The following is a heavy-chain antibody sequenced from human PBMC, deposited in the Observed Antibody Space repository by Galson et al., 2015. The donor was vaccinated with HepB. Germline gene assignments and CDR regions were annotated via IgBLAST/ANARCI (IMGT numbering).Heavy chain of an antibody. CDR1: GFTFANYG. V-gene: IGHV3-30*03. J-gene: IGHJ4*02. D-gene: IGHD1-7*01. Sequence: SLRLSCAASGFTFANYGLHWVRQAPGKGLEWVAIISYDGSDKKYADSVKDRFTVSRDNSKNTLYLQLHSVRTEDTAVYYCAREDNWNYWVYWSQGTLVTVSS. CDR2: ISYDGSDK. CDR3: AREDNWNYWVY.